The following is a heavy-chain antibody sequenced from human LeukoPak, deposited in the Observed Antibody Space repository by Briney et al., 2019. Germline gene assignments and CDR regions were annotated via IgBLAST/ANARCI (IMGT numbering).Heavy chain of an antibody. D-gene: IGHD5-12*01. V-gene: IGHV3-21*01. CDR1: GFXFSSYS. Sequence: GGSLRLSCAASGFXFSSYSINWVRQAPGKGLEWVSSIRSSSSYTYYADSVKGRFTISRDNAKNSLYLQMSSLRADDTAVYYCARVARYYSDYWGQGTLVTVSS. J-gene: IGHJ4*02. CDR2: IRSSSSYT. CDR3: ARVARYYSDY.